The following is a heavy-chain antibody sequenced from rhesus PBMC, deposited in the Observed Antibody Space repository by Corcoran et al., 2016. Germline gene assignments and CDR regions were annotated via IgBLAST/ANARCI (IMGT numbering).Heavy chain of an antibody. D-gene: IGHD6-43*01. CDR3: ARDFSRAAATPFDY. V-gene: IGHV4-160*01. J-gene: IGHJ4*01. CDR1: GGSISSNH. Sequence: QVQLQESGPGLVKPSETLSLTCAVSGGSISSNHGIWIRQPPGKGLEWIGRIYGSGGSTDYNPSLKSRVTISTDTSKNQFSLKLSSVTAADTAVYYCARDFSRAAATPFDYWGQGVLVTVSS. CDR2: IYGSGGST.